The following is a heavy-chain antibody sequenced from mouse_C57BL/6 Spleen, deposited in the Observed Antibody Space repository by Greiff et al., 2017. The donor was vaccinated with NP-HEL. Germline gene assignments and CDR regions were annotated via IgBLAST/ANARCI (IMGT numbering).Heavy chain of an antibody. CDR3: ARHVRDYDNFDY. CDR1: GFTFSSYG. V-gene: IGHV5-6*01. CDR2: ISSGGSYT. Sequence: VQLQQSGGDLVKPGGSLKLSCAASGFTFSSYGMSWVRQTPDKRLEWVATISSGGSYTYYPDSVKGRFTISRDNAKNTLYLQMSSLKSEDTAMYYCARHVRDYDNFDYWGQGTTLTVSS. J-gene: IGHJ2*01. D-gene: IGHD2-4*01.